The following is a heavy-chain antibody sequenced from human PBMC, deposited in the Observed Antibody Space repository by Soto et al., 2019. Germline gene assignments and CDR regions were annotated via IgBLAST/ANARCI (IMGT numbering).Heavy chain of an antibody. J-gene: IGHJ6*02. CDR3: SRDWFGASSYSAMDA. Sequence: SETPSLTCAVSGGSISRYYWSWIRQPPGKGLEWIGYIYYSGSTNYNPSLKSRVTISVDTSKNQFSLKLSSVTAADTAVYYCSRDWFGASSYSAMDACGQGTTLTV. CDR1: GGSISRYY. V-gene: IGHV4-59*01. CDR2: IYYSGST. D-gene: IGHD3-10*01.